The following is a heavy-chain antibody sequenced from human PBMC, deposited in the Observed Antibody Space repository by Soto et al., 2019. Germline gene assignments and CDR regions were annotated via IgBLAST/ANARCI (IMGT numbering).Heavy chain of an antibody. Sequence: GGSLRLSCTASGFTFGDYAMSWFRQAPGKGLEWVGFIRSKAYGGTTEYAASVKGRFTISRDDSKSIAYLQMNSLKTEDTAVYYCTREVQQWLTNGGFDYWGQGTLVTVSS. CDR1: GFTFGDYA. V-gene: IGHV3-49*03. D-gene: IGHD6-19*01. CDR3: TREVQQWLTNGGFDY. J-gene: IGHJ4*02. CDR2: IRSKAYGGTT.